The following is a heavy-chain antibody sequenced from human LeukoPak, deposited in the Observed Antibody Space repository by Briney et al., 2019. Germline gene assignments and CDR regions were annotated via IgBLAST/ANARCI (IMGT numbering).Heavy chain of an antibody. V-gene: IGHV1-18*01. J-gene: IGHJ6*02. CDR3: ARGRFLEWLPYYYYYGMDV. CDR1: GYTFTSYG. CDR2: ISAYNGNT. D-gene: IGHD3-3*01. Sequence: ASVKVSCTASGYTFTSYGISWVRQAPGQGLEWMGWISAYNGNTNYAQKLQGRVTMTTDTSTSTAYMELRSLRSDDTAVYYCARGRFLEWLPYYYYYGMDVWGQGTTVTVSS.